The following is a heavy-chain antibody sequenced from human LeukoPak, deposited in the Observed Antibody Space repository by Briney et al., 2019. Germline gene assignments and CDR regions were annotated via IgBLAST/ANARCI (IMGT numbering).Heavy chain of an antibody. J-gene: IGHJ4*02. Sequence: GGSLRLSCAASGFTVSSNYMSWVRQAPGKGLEWVSVIYSGGSTYYADSVKGRSTISRDNSKNTLYLQMNSLRAEDTAVYYCARDLGGSGSFGYWGQGTLVTVSS. D-gene: IGHD3-10*01. V-gene: IGHV3-66*01. CDR3: ARDLGGSGSFGY. CDR1: GFTVSSNY. CDR2: IYSGGST.